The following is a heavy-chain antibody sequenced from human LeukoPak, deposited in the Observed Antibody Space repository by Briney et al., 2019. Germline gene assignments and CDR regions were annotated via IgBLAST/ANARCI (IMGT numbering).Heavy chain of an antibody. D-gene: IGHD6-6*01. CDR1: GYTFTDHG. CDR3: ARDLAAARLDF. V-gene: IGHV3-33*01. J-gene: IGHJ4*02. Sequence: PGTSLRLSCAASGYTFTDHGMHWVRQAPGKGLEWVADIWFDGSQEYYADTVKGRFTISRDISKSILYLQVNSLRAEDTGVYYCARDLAAARLDFRGQGTLVTVSS. CDR2: IWFDGSQE.